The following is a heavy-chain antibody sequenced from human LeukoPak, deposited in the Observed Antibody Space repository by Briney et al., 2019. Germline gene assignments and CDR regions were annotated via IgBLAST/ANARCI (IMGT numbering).Heavy chain of an antibody. CDR2: IWYDGSNK. D-gene: IGHD6-19*01. CDR3: AKAVAATGHYYFGMDV. J-gene: IGHJ6*02. Sequence: ETARSLRLSCAASGFTFSIYGMHWVRQVPGKGLEWVAVIWYDGSNKYYADSVKGRFTISRDNSKSTLYLQMNSLRAEDTAVYYCAKAVAATGHYYFGMDVWGQGTTVTVSS. CDR1: GFTFSIYG. V-gene: IGHV3-33*06.